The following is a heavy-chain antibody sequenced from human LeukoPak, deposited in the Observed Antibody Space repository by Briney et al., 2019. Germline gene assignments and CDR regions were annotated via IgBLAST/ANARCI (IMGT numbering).Heavy chain of an antibody. V-gene: IGHV3-33*08. D-gene: IGHD6-19*01. J-gene: IGHJ4*02. CDR3: ARDSSGSFDY. CDR2: IWYDGSNK. CDR1: GFTFSNAW. Sequence: PGGSLRLSCAASGFTFSNAWMSWVRQAPGKGLEWVAVIWYDGSNKYYADSVKGRFTISRDNSKNALYLQMNSLRAEDTAVYYCARDSSGSFDYWGQGTLVTVSS.